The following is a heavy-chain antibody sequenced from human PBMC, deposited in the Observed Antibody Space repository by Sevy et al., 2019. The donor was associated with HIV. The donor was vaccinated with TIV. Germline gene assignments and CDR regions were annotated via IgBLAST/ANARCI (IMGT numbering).Heavy chain of an antibody. V-gene: IGHV3-49*03. CDR1: GFTFGDYA. CDR3: TRGYYYDSSGYSDY. J-gene: IGHJ4*02. Sequence: GGSLRLSCTGSGFTFGDYAMSWFRQAPGMGLEWVGFIRSKDYCGATEYAASVKGRFTISRDDSKSIADLQMNSLKTEDTAVYYCTRGYYYDSSGYSDYWGQGTLVTVSS. CDR2: IRSKDYCGAT. D-gene: IGHD3-22*01.